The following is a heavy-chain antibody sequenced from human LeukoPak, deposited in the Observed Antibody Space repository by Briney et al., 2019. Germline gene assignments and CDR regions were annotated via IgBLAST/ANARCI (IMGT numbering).Heavy chain of an antibody. CDR2: IYFRGNT. V-gene: IGHV4-39*07. J-gene: IGHJ4*02. CDR1: GGSMISSSYY. D-gene: IGHD2-8*02. CDR3: ARTLSGAHFDY. Sequence: SETLSLTCTVSGGSMISSSYYLGWLRQPPGKGLEWIGNIYFRGNTYYNPSLKSRVTISVDTSKNQFSLKLSSVTAADTAVYYCARTLSGAHFDYWGQGTLVTVSS.